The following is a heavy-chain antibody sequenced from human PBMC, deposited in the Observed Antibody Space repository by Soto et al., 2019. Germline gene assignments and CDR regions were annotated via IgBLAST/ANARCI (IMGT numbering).Heavy chain of an antibody. D-gene: IGHD6-13*01. J-gene: IGHJ4*01. CDR2: SHYSGSS. CDR3: ARNAIAAIFYDY. CDR1: GGSVSSGSYY. V-gene: IGHV4-61*01. Sequence: QVQLQESGPGLVKPSETLSLTCIVSGGSVSSGSYYWSWLRQPPGKGLEWIGYSHYSGSSNYNPHLKGRITLSIDTSNNQFYLQRTAVAVAGTAVYYCARNAIAAIFYDYWGQGTLVTVSS.